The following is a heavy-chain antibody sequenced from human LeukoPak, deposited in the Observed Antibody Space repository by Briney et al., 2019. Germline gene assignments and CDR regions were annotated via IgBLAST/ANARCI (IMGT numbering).Heavy chain of an antibody. D-gene: IGHD2-2*01. CDR1: GFTFSKYC. Sequence: TGGSLRLSCAASGFTFSKYCMHWVRQAPGKGLEYVSAISGNGGSTHYADSVKGRFTISRDNSKNTLYLQMSSLRAEDTAVYYCVKEHCSSASCFYFAYRGQGTLVTVSP. CDR3: VKEHCSSASCFYFAY. V-gene: IGHV3-64D*06. CDR2: ISGNGGST. J-gene: IGHJ4*02.